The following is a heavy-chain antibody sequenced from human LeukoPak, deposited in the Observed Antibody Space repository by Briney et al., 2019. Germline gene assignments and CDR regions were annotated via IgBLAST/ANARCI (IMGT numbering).Heavy chain of an antibody. J-gene: IGHJ4*02. Sequence: PSETLSLTCTVSGYSINCFYWSWLRQSPGKGLEWIGYIYYNWNTNYNPSLKSRVTISVDTSKNQFSLNLTSVTAADTAVYYCARAQARWVAESPRYLDYWGQGILVTVSS. D-gene: IGHD4-23*01. CDR1: GYSINCFY. V-gene: IGHV4-59*01. CDR2: IYYNWNT. CDR3: ARAQARWVAESPRYLDY.